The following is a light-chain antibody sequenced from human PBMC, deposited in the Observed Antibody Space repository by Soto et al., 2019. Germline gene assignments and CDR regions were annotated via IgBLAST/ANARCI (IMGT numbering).Light chain of an antibody. J-gene: IGLJ3*02. V-gene: IGLV4-69*01. CDR3: QTWGAGIQV. Sequence: QSVLTQSPSASASLGASVKLTCTLSSGPGSYGIAWHQQQPDKGPRFLMRLNSDGSHFKGDEIPDRFSGSSSGAEHYLTISSLQSEDEADYYCQTWGAGIQVFGGGTKVTVL. CDR2: LNSDGSH. CDR1: SGPGSYG.